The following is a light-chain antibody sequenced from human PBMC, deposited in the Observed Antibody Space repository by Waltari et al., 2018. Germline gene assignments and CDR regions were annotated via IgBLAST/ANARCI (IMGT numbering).Light chain of an antibody. CDR3: QHYYYYPFT. J-gene: IGKJ4*01. CDR1: QDINGA. CDR2: DIS. V-gene: IGKV1-16*01. Sequence: DIQLTQSPSSLSASVGDRVTINCRASQDINGALAWFQHQPGNAPKTLLYDISTRQSGVPSRFGGSGSGTDFTLTIDSLQPDDFATYYCQHYYYYPFTFGGGTKVEVK.